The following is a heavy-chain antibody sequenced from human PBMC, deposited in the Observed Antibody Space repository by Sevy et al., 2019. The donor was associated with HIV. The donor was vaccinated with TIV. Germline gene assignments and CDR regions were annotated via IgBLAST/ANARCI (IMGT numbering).Heavy chain of an antibody. CDR1: GFTFSSYA. D-gene: IGHD1-26*01. J-gene: IGHJ4*02. CDR3: AKDPRSTVGAYTFDY. CDR2: ISGSGGST. Sequence: GGSLRLSCAASGFTFSSYAMSWVRQAPGKGLEWVSAISGSGGSTYYADSVKGRFTISRDNSKNTLYLQMNSLRAEDTAVYYCAKDPRSTVGAYTFDYWGQGTLVTVSS. V-gene: IGHV3-23*01.